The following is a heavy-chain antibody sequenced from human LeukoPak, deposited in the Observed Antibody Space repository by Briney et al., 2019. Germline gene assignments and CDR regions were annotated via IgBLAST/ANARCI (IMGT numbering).Heavy chain of an antibody. D-gene: IGHD3-22*01. CDR2: ISSSGSTI. J-gene: IGHJ6*02. V-gene: IGHV3-11*01. Sequence: PGGSLRLSCAASGFTFSDYYMSWIRQAPGKGLEWVSYISSSGSTIYYADSVKGRFTISRDNAKNSLYLQMNSLRAEDTAVYYCARDDSSGYAPYYYYYGMDVWGQGTTVTVSS. CDR1: GFTFSDYY. CDR3: ARDDSSGYAPYYYYYGMDV.